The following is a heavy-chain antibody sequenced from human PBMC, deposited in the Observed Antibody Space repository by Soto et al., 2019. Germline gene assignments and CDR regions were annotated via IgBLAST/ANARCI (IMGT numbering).Heavy chain of an antibody. CDR1: GGTISGYY. CDR3: ARGQRFSDWFEH. J-gene: IGHJ5*02. CDR2: IDRSGNT. V-gene: IGHV4-4*07. D-gene: IGHD3-3*01. Sequence: PSETLSLTCSVSGGTISGYYWTWIRQPAGKGLEWIGRIDRSGNTKYNPSLQSRVTTSLDTYNNQFSLRLTSVTAADTAVYYCARGQRFSDWFEHWGQGTLLTVSA.